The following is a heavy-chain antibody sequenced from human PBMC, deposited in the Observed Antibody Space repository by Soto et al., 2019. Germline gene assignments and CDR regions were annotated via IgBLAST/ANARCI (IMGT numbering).Heavy chain of an antibody. V-gene: IGHV4-4*02. J-gene: IGHJ4*02. Sequence: QVQLQESGPGLVMPSGTLSLTCDVSGASISSSDWWNWVRQPPGKGLEWIGEIYHDGTTIYNPSLRSRVTMSMDESKNRFSPVLTSVTAADTAVYYCARDFKAPNDAWAFDSWGQGTLVSVSS. D-gene: IGHD3-16*01. CDR2: IYHDGTT. CDR3: ARDFKAPNDAWAFDS. CDR1: GASISSSDW.